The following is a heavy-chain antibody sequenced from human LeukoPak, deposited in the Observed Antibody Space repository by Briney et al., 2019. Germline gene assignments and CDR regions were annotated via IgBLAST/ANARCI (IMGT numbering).Heavy chain of an antibody. J-gene: IGHJ4*02. V-gene: IGHV3-21*01. CDR2: ISSSKTYI. CDR1: GFNFIDNS. Sequence: GGSLRLSCAGSGFNFIDNSMHWVCQAPGRGLEWVSSISSSKTYIYYRDSVRGRFTISRDNAKNSLYLQMNSLTAEDTAVYYCAKFFDDWGQGTLVTVSS. CDR3: AKFFDD.